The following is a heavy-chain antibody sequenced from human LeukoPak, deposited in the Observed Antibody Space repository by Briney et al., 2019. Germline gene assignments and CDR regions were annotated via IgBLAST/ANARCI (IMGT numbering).Heavy chain of an antibody. CDR3: AGSGIAARPYFDY. CDR2: IYNSGSA. Sequence: PSETLSLTCTVSGVSISNYYWSWIRQPPGKRLEWIGYIYNSGSANYNPSLKSRVTMLVDTSSNQFSLKLSSVTAADTAVYYCAGSGIAARPYFDYWGQGTLVTVSS. V-gene: IGHV4-59*08. J-gene: IGHJ4*02. CDR1: GVSISNYY. D-gene: IGHD6-6*01.